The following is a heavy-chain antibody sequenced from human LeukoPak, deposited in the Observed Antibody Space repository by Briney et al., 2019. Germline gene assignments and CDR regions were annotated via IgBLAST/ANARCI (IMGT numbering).Heavy chain of an antibody. V-gene: IGHV1-18*04. CDR2: ISAYNGNT. CDR3: ARDGRQKVRGVTVY. Sequence: ASVKVSCKASGYTFTSYGISWVRQAPGQGLEWMGWISAYNGNTNYAQKLQGRVTMTTDTSTSTAYMELRSLRSDDTAVYYCARDGRQKVRGVTVYWGQGTLVTVSS. CDR1: GYTFTSYG. D-gene: IGHD3-10*01. J-gene: IGHJ4*02.